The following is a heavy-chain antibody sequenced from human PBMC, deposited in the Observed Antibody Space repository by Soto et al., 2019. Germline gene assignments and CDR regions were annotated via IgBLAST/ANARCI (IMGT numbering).Heavy chain of an antibody. D-gene: IGHD6-13*01. CDR1: GFTFSSYE. CDR2: ISSSGSTI. V-gene: IGHV3-48*03. CDR3: ARETHSSPFDP. Sequence: PGGSLRLSCAASGFTFSSYEMNWVRQAPGKGLEWVSYISSSGSTIYYADSVKGRFTISRDNAKNSLYLQMNSLRAEDTAVYYCARETHSSPFDPWGQGTLVTVSS. J-gene: IGHJ5*02.